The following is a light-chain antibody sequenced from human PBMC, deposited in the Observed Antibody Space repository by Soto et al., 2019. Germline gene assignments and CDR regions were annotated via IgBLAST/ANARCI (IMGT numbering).Light chain of an antibody. CDR1: QRVSSRY. Sequence: EIGLTQSPGTPFLSSGEKATISCRASQRVSSRYFAWFQQRPGQVPRLLIFGSSSRAPGIPDRFSGSGSGTDFTLTISRLEPEDFGVYYCQQYYHSPRTFGQGTKVDIK. CDR3: QQYYHSPRT. V-gene: IGKV3-20*01. CDR2: GSS. J-gene: IGKJ1*01.